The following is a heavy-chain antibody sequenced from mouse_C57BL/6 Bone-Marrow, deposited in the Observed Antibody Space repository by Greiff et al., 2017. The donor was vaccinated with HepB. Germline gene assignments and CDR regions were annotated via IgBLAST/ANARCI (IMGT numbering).Heavy chain of an antibody. D-gene: IGHD2-12*01. CDR1: GYTFTSYG. J-gene: IGHJ3*01. CDR3: ASRRWFAY. Sequence: VQGVESGAELARPGASVKLSCKASGYTFTSYGISWVKQRTGQGLEWIGEIYPRSGNTYYNEKFKGKATLTADKSSSTAYMELRSLTSEDSAVYFCASRRWFAYWGQGTLVTVSA. V-gene: IGHV1-81*01. CDR2: IYPRSGNT.